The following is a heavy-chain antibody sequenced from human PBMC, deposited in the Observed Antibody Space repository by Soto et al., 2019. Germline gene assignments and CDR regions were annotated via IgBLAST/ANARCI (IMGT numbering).Heavy chain of an antibody. V-gene: IGHV4-4*02. Sequence: QVRLQESGPGLVEPSGTLSLTCAVSGDSVSSSSCWSWVRQAPGKGLEWIGEIYHSGTFNYNPSLARRVSVSVDKSRNQLSLNLKSVTAADTAVYYCVSSVPAATWQYSGMDVWGQGTTVTVSS. CDR3: VSSVPAATWQYSGMDV. CDR2: IYHSGTF. CDR1: GDSVSSSSC. J-gene: IGHJ6*02. D-gene: IGHD2-2*01.